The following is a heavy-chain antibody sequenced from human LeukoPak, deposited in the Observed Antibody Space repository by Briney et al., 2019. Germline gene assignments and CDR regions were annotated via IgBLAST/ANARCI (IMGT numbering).Heavy chain of an antibody. CDR2: IIPIFGTA. CDR1: GGTFSSYA. Sequence: SVKVSCKASGGTFSSYAISWVRQAPGQGLEWMGGIIPIFGTANYAQKFQGRVTITADESTSTAYMELSSLRSEDTAVYYCARDPYYYYYGMDVWGQGTTVTVSS. V-gene: IGHV1-69*01. CDR3: ARDPYYYYYGMDV. J-gene: IGHJ6*02.